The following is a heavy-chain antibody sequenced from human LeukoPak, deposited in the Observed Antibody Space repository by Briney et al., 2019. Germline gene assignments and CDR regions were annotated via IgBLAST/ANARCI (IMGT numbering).Heavy chain of an antibody. CDR2: IYYSGST. V-gene: IGHV4-59*01. CDR1: GGSMSSYY. Sequence: SETLSLTCTVSGGSMSSYYWSWIRQPPGKGLEWIGYIYYSGSTNYDPSLKSRVTISVDTSKNQFTLKLSSVTAADTAVYYCARGRYGWLPFDYWGQGTLVTVSS. CDR3: ARGRYGWLPFDY. J-gene: IGHJ4*02. D-gene: IGHD3-16*01.